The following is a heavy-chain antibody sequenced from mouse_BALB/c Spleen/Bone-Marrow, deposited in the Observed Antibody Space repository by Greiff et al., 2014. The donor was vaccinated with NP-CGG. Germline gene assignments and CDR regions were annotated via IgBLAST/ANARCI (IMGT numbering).Heavy chain of an antibody. J-gene: IGHJ2*01. CDR2: INPGSGGT. CDR1: GYAFTNYL. V-gene: IGHV1-54*01. Sequence: QVQLQQSGAELVGPGTSVKVSCKASGYAFTNYLIEWVKQRPGQGLESIGMINPGSGGTNYNEKFKGKATLTADKSSSTAYMQLSSLTSDDSAVYFCARRDGSYFDYWGQGTTLTVSS. CDR3: ARRDGSYFDY. D-gene: IGHD3-3*01.